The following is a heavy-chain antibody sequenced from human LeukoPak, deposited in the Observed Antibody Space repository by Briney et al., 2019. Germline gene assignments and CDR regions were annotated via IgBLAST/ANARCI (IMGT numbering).Heavy chain of an antibody. CDR1: GASISGSGYY. CDR3: ATTNYDILTGFMIYFDY. D-gene: IGHD3-9*01. CDR2: IYYSGST. Sequence: SETLSLTCAVSGASISGSGYYWGWIRQPPGKGLEWIGSIYYSGSTYYNPSLKSRVTISVDTSKNQFSLKLSSVTAADTAVYYCATTNYDILTGFMIYFDYWGQGTLVTVSS. J-gene: IGHJ4*02. V-gene: IGHV4-39*07.